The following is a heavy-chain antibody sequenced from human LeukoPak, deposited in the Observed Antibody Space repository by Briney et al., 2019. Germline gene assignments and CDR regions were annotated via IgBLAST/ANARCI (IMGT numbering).Heavy chain of an antibody. CDR1: GYSLTELS. D-gene: IGHD3-22*01. J-gene: IGHJ5*02. CDR2: FDPGDAET. Sequence: GASVKVSCKVSGYSLTELSMHWVRQTLGKGLEWMGAFDPGDAETIFAQKFQGRVTLTEDTSTDTAYMELTSLRAEDTAVYYCARGYDSSGYYPSGFDPWGQGTLVTVSS. CDR3: ARGYDSSGYYPSGFDP. V-gene: IGHV1-24*01.